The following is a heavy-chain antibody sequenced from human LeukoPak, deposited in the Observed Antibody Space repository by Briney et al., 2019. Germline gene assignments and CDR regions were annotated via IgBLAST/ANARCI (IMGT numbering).Heavy chain of an antibody. CDR3: ARDLRVVVISDAFDT. CDR2: ISYDGSNK. Sequence: GGSLRLSCAASGFTFSGYAMHWVRRAPGKGLEWVAVISYDGSNKYYADSVKGRFTISRDNSKNTLYLQMNSLRAEDTAVCYCARDLRVVVISDAFDTWGQGTMVTVSS. J-gene: IGHJ3*02. V-gene: IGHV3-30-3*01. CDR1: GFTFSGYA. D-gene: IGHD3-22*01.